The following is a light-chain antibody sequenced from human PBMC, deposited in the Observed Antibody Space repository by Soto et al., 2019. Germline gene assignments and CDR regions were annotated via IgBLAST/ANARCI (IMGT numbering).Light chain of an antibody. CDR1: SGHSSYI. CDR3: ETWDSNTHV. J-gene: IGLJ3*02. Sequence: QPVLTQSSSASASLGSSVKLTCTLSSGHSSYIIAWPQQQPGKAPRYLMKLEGSGSYNKGSGVPDRFSGSSSGAVRYLTISNLQFEDEADYYCETWDSNTHVFGGGTKVTVL. CDR2: LEGSGSY. V-gene: IGLV4-60*02.